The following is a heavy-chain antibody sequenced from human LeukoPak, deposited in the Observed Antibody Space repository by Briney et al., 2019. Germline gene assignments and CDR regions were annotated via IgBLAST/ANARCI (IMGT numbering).Heavy chain of an antibody. J-gene: IGHJ5*02. CDR3: ARSPPFDP. Sequence: PGGSLRLSCAASGFTFSSYSMNWVRQAPGKGLEWDSSISSSSSCIYYADSVKGRFTISRDNAKNSLYLQMNSLRAEDTAVYYCARSPPFDPWGQGTLVTVSS. V-gene: IGHV3-21*01. CDR1: GFTFSSYS. CDR2: ISSSSSCI.